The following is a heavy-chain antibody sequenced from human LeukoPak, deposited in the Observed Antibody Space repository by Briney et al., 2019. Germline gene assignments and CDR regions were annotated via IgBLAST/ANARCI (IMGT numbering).Heavy chain of an antibody. D-gene: IGHD3-22*01. J-gene: IGHJ4*02. V-gene: IGHV1-18*01. CDR1: GYTFTSYG. CDR3: ARSLGAYDSSGYYKDY. CDR2: ISAYNGNT. Sequence: GASVKVSCKASGYTFTSYGISWVRQAHGQGLEWMGWISAYNGNTNYAQKLQGRVTMTTDTSTSTAYMELRSLRSDDTAVYYCARSLGAYDSSGYYKDYWGQGTLVTVSS.